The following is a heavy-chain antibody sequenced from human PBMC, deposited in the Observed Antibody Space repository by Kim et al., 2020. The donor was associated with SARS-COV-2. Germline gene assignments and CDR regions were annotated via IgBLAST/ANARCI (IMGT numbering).Heavy chain of an antibody. CDR3: ARHLAANDKRGAFDF. V-gene: IGHV4-39*01. CDR2: IYYSGHT. CDR1: GDSISSSSYY. Sequence: SETLSLTCTVSGDSISSSSYYWGWIRQPPGRGLEWIATIYYSGHTYYSPSLRGRVTMSADTSTNRFSFRLTSVTAADTALYYCARHLAANDKRGAFDFWG. D-gene: IGHD2-8*01. J-gene: IGHJ3*01.